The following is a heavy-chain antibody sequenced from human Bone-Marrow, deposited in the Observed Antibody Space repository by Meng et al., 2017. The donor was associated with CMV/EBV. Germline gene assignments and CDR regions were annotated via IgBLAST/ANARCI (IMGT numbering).Heavy chain of an antibody. Sequence: EVQLVEDGGGLVQPGGSLRLSVAASGFTFSDYWVHWVRQAPGKGLVWVSGIKNDGRIVSHADSVKGRFTISRDNTNNMLYLQMSSLRAEDTAIYYCASAVPTNRPWGQGILVTVSS. CDR3: ASAVPTNRP. J-gene: IGHJ5*02. V-gene: IGHV3-74*01. CDR1: GFTFSDYW. CDR2: IKNDGRIV. D-gene: IGHD4-17*01.